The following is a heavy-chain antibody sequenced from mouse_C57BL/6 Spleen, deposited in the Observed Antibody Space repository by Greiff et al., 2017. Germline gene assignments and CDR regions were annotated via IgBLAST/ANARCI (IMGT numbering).Heavy chain of an antibody. D-gene: IGHD2-5*01. V-gene: IGHV2-5*01. CDR2: IWRGGST. CDR3: AKNWGNSNLAMDY. J-gene: IGHJ4*01. Sequence: VQLQQSGPGLVQPSQSLSITCTVSGFSLTSYGVHWVRQSPGKGLEWLGVIWRGGSTDYNAAFMSILSITKDNSKSQVFFKMNSLQADDTAIYYSAKNWGNSNLAMDYWGQGTSVTVSS. CDR1: GFSLTSYG.